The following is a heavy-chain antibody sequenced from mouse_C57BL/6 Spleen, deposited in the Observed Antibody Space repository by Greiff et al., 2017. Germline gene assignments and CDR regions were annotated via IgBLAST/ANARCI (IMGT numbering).Heavy chain of an antibody. V-gene: IGHV1-50*01. J-gene: IGHJ4*01. CDR1: GYTFTSYW. CDR2: IDPSDSYT. Sequence: QVQLQQPGAELVKPGASVKLSCKASGYTFTSYWMQWVKQRPGQGLEWIGEIDPSDSYTNYNQKFKGKATLTVDTSSSTAYMQLSSLTSEDSAVYYCARRELTGYYAMDYWGQGTSVTVSS. CDR3: ARRELTGYYAMDY. D-gene: IGHD4-1*01.